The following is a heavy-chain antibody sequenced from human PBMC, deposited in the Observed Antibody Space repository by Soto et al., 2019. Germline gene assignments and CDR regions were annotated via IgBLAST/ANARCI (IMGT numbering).Heavy chain of an antibody. CDR1: GFRFDDYT. J-gene: IGHJ4*02. CDR3: TRGQYSGYCSGGRCYSVDY. V-gene: IGHV3-9*01. D-gene: IGHD2-15*01. CDR2: ISWTSGDI. Sequence: EVHLVESGGALVQPGRSLRVSCTASGFRFDDYTMHWVRQAPGKGLEWVSSISWTSGDIGYADSVKGRFTISRDNAKNSLYLQMNSLRPEDTALYYCTRGQYSGYCSGGRCYSVDYWGQGTLVTVSS.